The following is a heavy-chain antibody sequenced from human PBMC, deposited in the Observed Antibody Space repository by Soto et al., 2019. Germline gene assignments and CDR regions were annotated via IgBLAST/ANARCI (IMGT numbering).Heavy chain of an antibody. D-gene: IGHD2-2*02. V-gene: IGHV1-18*04. CDR3: ARGPSYCSSTSCYTILNYYYYGMDV. J-gene: IGHJ6*02. CDR1: GYTFTSYG. CDR2: ISAYNGNT. Sequence: EASVKVSCKASGYTFTSYGISWVRQAPGQGPEWMGWISAYNGNTNYAQKLQGRVTMTTDTSTSTAYMELRSLRSDDTAVYYCARGPSYCSSTSCYTILNYYYYGMDVWGQGTTVTVSS.